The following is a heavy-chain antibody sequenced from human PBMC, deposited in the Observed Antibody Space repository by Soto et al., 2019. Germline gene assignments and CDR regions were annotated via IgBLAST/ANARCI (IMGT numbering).Heavy chain of an antibody. CDR1: GYTFTDFV. J-gene: IGHJ4*02. D-gene: IGHD4-17*01. CDR2: ISPYNGNT. V-gene: IGHV1-18*01. Sequence: GASVKVSCKASGYTFTDFVISWVRQAPGQGLEWVGWISPYNGNTQYVENLQGRVTMTTDTSTNTAYMELRSLRPDDTAVYYCARGRDYGDFYFDYWGQGTLVTVSS. CDR3: ARGRDYGDFYFDY.